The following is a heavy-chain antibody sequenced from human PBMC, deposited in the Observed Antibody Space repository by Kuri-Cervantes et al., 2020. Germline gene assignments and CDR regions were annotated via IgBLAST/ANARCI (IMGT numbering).Heavy chain of an antibody. CDR2: IFSNDEK. Sequence: SGPTLVKPTQTLTLTCTFSGFSLSNARMGVSWIRQPPGKALEWLAHIFSNDEKSYSTSLKSRLTISKDTSKSQVALTMTNMDPVDTATYYCARIQGDYYYYGMDVWGQGTTVTVSS. CDR1: GFSLSNARMG. CDR3: ARIQGDYYYYGMDV. J-gene: IGHJ6*02. V-gene: IGHV2-26*01.